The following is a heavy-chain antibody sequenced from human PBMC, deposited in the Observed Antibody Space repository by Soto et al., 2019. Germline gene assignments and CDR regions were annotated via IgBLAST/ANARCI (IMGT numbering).Heavy chain of an antibody. CDR3: ASPRQGNYDFLSGYYALDY. Sequence: SETLSLTCTVSGASIISSRSCCVWVRQPPWNGLEWIVSFYYTGGTYSTYYNPSLKSRVTISVDTSKSQFSLNLRSVTAADTAVYYCASPRQGNYDFLSGYYALDYWGQGTLVTVSS. V-gene: IGHV4-39*01. CDR1: GASIISSRSC. D-gene: IGHD3-3*01. CDR2: FYYTGGT. J-gene: IGHJ4*02.